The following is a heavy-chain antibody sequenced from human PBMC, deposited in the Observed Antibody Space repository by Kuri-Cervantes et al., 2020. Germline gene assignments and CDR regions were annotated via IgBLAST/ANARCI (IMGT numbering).Heavy chain of an antibody. CDR1: GFTFSGSA. V-gene: IGHV3-73*01. CDR3: TINPYYYDSSGYP. J-gene: IGHJ5*02. Sequence: GGSLRLSCAASGFTFSGSAMHWVRQASGKGLEWVGRIRSKANSYATAYAASVKGRFTISRDDSKNTAYLQMNSLKTEDTAVYYCTINPYYYDSSGYPWSQGTLVTVSS. D-gene: IGHD3-22*01. CDR2: IRSKANSYAT.